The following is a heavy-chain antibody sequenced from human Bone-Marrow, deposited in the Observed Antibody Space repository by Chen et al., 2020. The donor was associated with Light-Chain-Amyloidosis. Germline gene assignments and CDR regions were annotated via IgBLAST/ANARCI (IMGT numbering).Heavy chain of an antibody. J-gene: IGHJ6*02. D-gene: IGHD5-12*01. V-gene: IGHV3-49*04. CDR3: TRDSLVASVRGMDV. CDR1: GSTFGDYA. Sequence: VESWGGLVQPGRSLRLSCTGAGSTFGDYAMSWVRQAPGKGLEWVGFIRPKAYGGTTDYAASVKGRFTISRDDSKSIAYLQMNSLKTEDTALYYCTRDSLVASVRGMDVWGQGTTVIVSS. CDR2: IRPKAYGGTT.